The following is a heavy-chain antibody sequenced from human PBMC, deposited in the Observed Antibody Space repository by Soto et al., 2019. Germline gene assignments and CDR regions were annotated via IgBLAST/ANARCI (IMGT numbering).Heavy chain of an antibody. J-gene: IGHJ3*02. CDR3: AKDLFPQQQLAAFDM. CDR1: GFTFSIYA. Sequence: CLRLSCASSGFTFSIYAMSWVRQASGNGLEWVSGISGRGGSKYNAYSVTGRFTISRDNSTNTLYLQMHSLRAEDTALYYSAKDLFPQQQLAAFDMWGQGTMPTVSS. CDR2: ISGRGGSK. V-gene: IGHV3-23*01. D-gene: IGHD6-13*01.